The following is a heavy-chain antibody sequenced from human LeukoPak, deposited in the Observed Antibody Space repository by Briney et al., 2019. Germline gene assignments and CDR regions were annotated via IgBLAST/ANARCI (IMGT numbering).Heavy chain of an antibody. CDR2: IYYSGST. J-gene: IGHJ4*02. CDR1: GGSLSSGDYY. CDR3: ARDGVEGFDY. D-gene: IGHD3-3*01. Sequence: SETLSLTCTVSGGSLSSGDYYWSWIRQPPGKGLEWIGYIYYSGSTYYNPSLKSRVTISVDTSKNQFSLKLSSVTAADTAVYYCARDGVEGFDYWGQGTLVTVSS. V-gene: IGHV4-30-4*01.